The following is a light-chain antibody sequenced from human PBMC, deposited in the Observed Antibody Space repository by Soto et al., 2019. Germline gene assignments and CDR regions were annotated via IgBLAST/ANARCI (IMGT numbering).Light chain of an antibody. CDR2: DVS. CDR3: SSYTISSTVV. V-gene: IGLV2-14*01. Sequence: QSALTQPASVSGSPGQSITISCTGTSSDVGGYNYVSWYQQHPGKAPKLMIYDVSNRPSGVSNRFSGSKSANTASLTVSGLRAEDEADYYCSSYTISSTVVFGGGTKLTVL. J-gene: IGLJ2*01. CDR1: SSDVGGYNY.